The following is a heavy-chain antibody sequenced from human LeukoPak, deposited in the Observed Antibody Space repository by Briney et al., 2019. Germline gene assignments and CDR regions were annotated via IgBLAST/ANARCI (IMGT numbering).Heavy chain of an antibody. CDR3: ARGATVTTWFSY. Sequence: VASVKVSCKASGYTFTSYDINWVRQATGQGLEWMGWMNPNSGNTGYAQKFQGRVTMTRNTSISTAYMELSSLRSEDTAVYYCARGATVTTWFSYWGQGTLVTVSS. V-gene: IGHV1-8*01. CDR1: GYTFTSYD. D-gene: IGHD4-17*01. CDR2: MNPNSGNT. J-gene: IGHJ4*02.